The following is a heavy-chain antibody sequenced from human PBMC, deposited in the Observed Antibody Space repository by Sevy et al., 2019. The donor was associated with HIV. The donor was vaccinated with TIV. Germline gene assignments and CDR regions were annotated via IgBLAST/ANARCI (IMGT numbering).Heavy chain of an antibody. V-gene: IGHV3-7*03. Sequence: GESLKISCTDSGLTFSNYWMHWVRQAPGKGLEWVASIKKDGSQKDYVDSVKGRFIISRDNAKSSVYLQMNSLRDEDAAVYYCFGGTKWGQGTLVTVSS. J-gene: IGHJ4*02. CDR1: GLTFSNYW. CDR2: IKKDGSQK. CDR3: FGGTK. D-gene: IGHD3-16*01.